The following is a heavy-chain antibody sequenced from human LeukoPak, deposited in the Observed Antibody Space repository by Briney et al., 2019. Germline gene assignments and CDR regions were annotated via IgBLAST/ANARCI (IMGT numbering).Heavy chain of an antibody. J-gene: IGHJ5*02. CDR2: TYYRSKWYN. Sequence: SQTLSLTCAISGDSVSSNSAAWNWIRQSPSRGLEWLGRTYYRSKWYNDYAVSVKSRITINPGTSKNQFSLQLSSVTAADTAVYHCARGGLAGWPAGWFDPWGQGTLVTVSS. D-gene: IGHD3-3*02. CDR1: GDSVSSNSAA. V-gene: IGHV6-1*01. CDR3: ARGGLAGWPAGWFDP.